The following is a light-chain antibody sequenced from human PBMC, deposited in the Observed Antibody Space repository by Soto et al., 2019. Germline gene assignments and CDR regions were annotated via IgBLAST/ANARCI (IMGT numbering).Light chain of an antibody. CDR3: QQYGRSPPFI. CDR1: QSVSSTY. Sequence: EIVLTQSPGTLSLSPGERATLSCRASQSVSSTYIAWYQQNPGRAPRLLIYGASSRATGIPDRFSGSGSGTDFTLTISRLEPEDSAVYFCQQYGRSPPFIFGQGTKVEIK. V-gene: IGKV3-20*01. CDR2: GAS. J-gene: IGKJ2*01.